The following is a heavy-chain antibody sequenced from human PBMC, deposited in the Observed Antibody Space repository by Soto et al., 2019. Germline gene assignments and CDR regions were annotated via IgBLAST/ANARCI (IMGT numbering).Heavy chain of an antibody. D-gene: IGHD2-21*01. CDR1: GFTFSKFA. V-gene: IGHV3-23*01. Sequence: PGGSLRLSCMASGFTFSKFAMNWVRQAPGQGLEWVASISENGGSRGGTYYADSVKGRSTISRDNSKNTLYLQLDSLTGADSAIYYCASAKAVVIAALGIWGQGTMVTVSS. CDR2: ISENGGSRGGT. CDR3: ASAKAVVIAALGI. J-gene: IGHJ3*02.